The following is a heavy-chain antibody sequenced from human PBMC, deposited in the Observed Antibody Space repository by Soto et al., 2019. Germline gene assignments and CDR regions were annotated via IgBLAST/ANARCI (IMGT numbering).Heavy chain of an antibody. CDR3: ASGAYDFWRGSWFDP. Sequence: QVQLVQAGAEVKKPGSSVKVSGKASGGTFSSYTISWVRQAPGQGLEWMGRIIPILGIANYAQKFQGRVTITADKSTSTAYMELSSLRSEDMAVYYCASGAYDFWRGSWFDPWGQGTLVTVSS. J-gene: IGHJ5*02. V-gene: IGHV1-69*02. CDR1: GGTFSSYT. D-gene: IGHD3-3*01. CDR2: IIPILGIA.